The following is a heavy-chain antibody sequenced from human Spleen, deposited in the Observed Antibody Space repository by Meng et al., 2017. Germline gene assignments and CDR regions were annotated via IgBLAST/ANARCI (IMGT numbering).Heavy chain of an antibody. J-gene: IGHJ4*02. Sequence: LQLRESGPGLVKPSETLSLTCTVSGGPISRTGTCGGWIRQPPGKGLEWIGSQCHADDTYYNPSLMGRVTISVDTSKNQVSLKLTSVTAADTSIYYCARHTFSGNPGGIDSWGQGILVTVSS. D-gene: IGHD4-23*01. CDR2: QCHADDT. CDR3: ARHTFSGNPGGIDS. CDR1: GGPISRTGTC. V-gene: IGHV4-39*01.